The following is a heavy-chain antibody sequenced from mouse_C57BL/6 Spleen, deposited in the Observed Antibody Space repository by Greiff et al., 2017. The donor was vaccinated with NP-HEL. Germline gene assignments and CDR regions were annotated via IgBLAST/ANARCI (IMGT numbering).Heavy chain of an antibody. J-gene: IGHJ4*01. V-gene: IGHV1-64*01. CDR2: IHPNSGST. CDR3: ARRSNPSYAMDY. D-gene: IGHD2-5*01. CDR1: GYTFTSYW. Sequence: QDQLQQPGAELVKPGASVKLSCKASGYTFTSYWMHWVKQRPGQGLEWIGMIHPNSGSTNYNEKFKSKATLTVDKSSSTAYMQLSSLTSEDSAVYYCARRSNPSYAMDYWGQGTSVTVSS.